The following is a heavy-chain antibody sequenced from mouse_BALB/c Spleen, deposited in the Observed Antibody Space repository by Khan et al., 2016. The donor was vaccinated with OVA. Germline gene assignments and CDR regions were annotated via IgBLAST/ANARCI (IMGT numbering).Heavy chain of an antibody. CDR2: ISYDGSN. CDR1: DYSITSGFY. V-gene: IGHV3-6*02. J-gene: IGHJ3*01. Sequence: LVESGPGLVKPSQSLSLTCSVTDYSITSGFYWNWIRQFPGNKLEWMGYISYDGSNNFNPSLKNRISITRDTSENQFFLKLNSVTTEDTATYFCARGYAGYYFAYWGQGTLVTVSA. D-gene: IGHD2-3*01. CDR3: ARGYAGYYFAY.